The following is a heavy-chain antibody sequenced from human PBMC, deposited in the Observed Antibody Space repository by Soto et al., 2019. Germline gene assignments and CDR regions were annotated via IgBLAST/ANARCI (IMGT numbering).Heavy chain of an antibody. J-gene: IGHJ6*02. Sequence: GGSLRLSCAASGFTFSSYSMNWVRQAPGKGLEWVSSIGSSSSYIYYADSVKGRFTISRDNAKNSLYLQMNSLRAEDTAVYYCARDGSILYGMDVWGQGTTVTVSS. V-gene: IGHV3-21*01. CDR2: IGSSSSYI. CDR1: GFTFSSYS. CDR3: ARDGSILYGMDV.